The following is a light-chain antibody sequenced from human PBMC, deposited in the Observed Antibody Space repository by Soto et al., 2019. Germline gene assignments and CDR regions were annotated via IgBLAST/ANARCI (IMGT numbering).Light chain of an antibody. CDR1: SSDVGGYIY. Sequence: QSALTQPASVSGSPGQSITISCTGTSSDVGGYIYVSWYQQHPGKAPKLMIYDVSNRPSGVSNRFSGSKSGNTASLTISGLQAEDEAYYYCVSYTTSTSSVFGTGPKVTVL. CDR3: VSYTTSTSSV. V-gene: IGLV2-14*01. CDR2: DVS. J-gene: IGLJ1*01.